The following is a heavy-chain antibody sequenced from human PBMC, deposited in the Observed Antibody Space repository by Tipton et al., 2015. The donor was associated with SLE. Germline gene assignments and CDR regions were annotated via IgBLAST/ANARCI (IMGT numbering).Heavy chain of an antibody. D-gene: IGHD7-27*01. CDR3: ARLTPWGYDY. Sequence: TLSLTCSVSGASIRSQYWGWIRQPPGKGLEWIGYIYHSGATSYNPSLKSRVAISVDTSKNHFSLSLISVTAADTAVYYCARLTPWGYDYWGPGMLVTVSS. CDR2: IYHSGAT. J-gene: IGHJ4*02. CDR1: GASIRSQY. V-gene: IGHV4-59*11.